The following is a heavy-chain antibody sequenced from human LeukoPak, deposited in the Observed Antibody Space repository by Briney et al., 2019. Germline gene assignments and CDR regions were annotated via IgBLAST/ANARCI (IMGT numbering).Heavy chain of an antibody. CDR2: IIPIFGTA. V-gene: IGHV1-69*01. Sequence: SVKVSCKASGGTFSSYAISWVRQAPGQGLEWMGGIIPIFGTANYAQKFQGRVTITADESTSTAYMELSSLRSEDTAVYYCASIEPRDFWSGLNYYYYMDVWGKGTTVTVSS. CDR1: GGTFSSYA. D-gene: IGHD3-3*01. J-gene: IGHJ6*03. CDR3: ASIEPRDFWSGLNYYYYMDV.